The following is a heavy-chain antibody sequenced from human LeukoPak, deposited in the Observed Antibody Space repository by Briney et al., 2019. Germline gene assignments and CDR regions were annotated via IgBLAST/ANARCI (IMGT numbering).Heavy chain of an antibody. V-gene: IGHV4-39*01. CDR1: GGPISSSSYY. D-gene: IGHD4-17*01. CDR3: ARLYGDFLFDY. CDR2: IYYSGST. Sequence: SETLSLTCTVSGGPISSSSYYWGWIRQPPGKGLEWIGSIYYSGSTYYNPSLKSRVTISVDTSKNQFSLKLSSVTAADTAVYYCARLYGDFLFDYWGQGTLVTVSS. J-gene: IGHJ4*02.